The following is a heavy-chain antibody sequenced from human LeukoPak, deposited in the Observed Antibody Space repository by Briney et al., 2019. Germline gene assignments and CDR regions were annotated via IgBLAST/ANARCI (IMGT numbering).Heavy chain of an antibody. D-gene: IGHD2/OR15-2a*01. Sequence: ASVKVSCKASGYTFTTYYIHWVRQAPGQGLEWMGIINPSGGSTSYAQKFQGRVTMTRDMSTSTVYMELSSLRSEDTAVYYCARDPNSNAFDIWGQGTMVTVSS. J-gene: IGHJ3*02. CDR1: GYTFTTYY. V-gene: IGHV1-46*01. CDR3: ARDPNSNAFDI. CDR2: INPSGGST.